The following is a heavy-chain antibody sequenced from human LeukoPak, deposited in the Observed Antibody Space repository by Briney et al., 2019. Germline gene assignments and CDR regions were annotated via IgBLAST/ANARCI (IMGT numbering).Heavy chain of an antibody. CDR1: GGSISSGDYY. V-gene: IGHV4-30-4*01. CDR2: IYYSGST. J-gene: IGHJ4*02. CDR3: ARESRTGERLSRSSLSPVFDY. Sequence: KPSETLSLTCTVSGGSISSGDYYWSWIRQPPGKGLEWIGYIYYSGSTYYNPSLKSRVTISVDTSKNQFSLKLSSVTAADTAVYYCARESRTGERLSRSSLSPVFDYWGQGTLVTVSS. D-gene: IGHD7-27*01.